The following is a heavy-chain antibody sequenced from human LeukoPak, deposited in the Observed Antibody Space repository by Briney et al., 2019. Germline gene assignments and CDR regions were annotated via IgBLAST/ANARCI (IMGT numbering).Heavy chain of an antibody. CDR2: ISGNGGST. V-gene: IGHV3-23*01. J-gene: IGHJ3*02. CDR3: AKDPNGDYIGTFDI. CDR1: QFNFNKFG. Sequence: SGGSLRLSCATSQFNFNKFGMTWVRQAPGKGLEWVSSISGNGGSTQYADSVQGRFAIPRDNSKNTLYLQINSLRAEDTAVYYCAKDPNGDYIGTFDIWGQGTMVTVSS. D-gene: IGHD4-17*01.